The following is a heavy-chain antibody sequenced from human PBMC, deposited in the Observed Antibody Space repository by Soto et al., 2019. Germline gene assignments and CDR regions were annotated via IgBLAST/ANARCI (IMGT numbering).Heavy chain of an antibody. Sequence: PGGSLRLSCAASGFIFGSCALNWVRQAPGKGLEWVSGISASGGTTNYADSVKGRFTISRDNSRNTLYLQMNSLRAEDTALYYCAKVTSSGWYYFESWGQGTLVTVSS. CDR3: AKVTSSGWYYFES. CDR1: GFIFGSCA. D-gene: IGHD6-19*01. V-gene: IGHV3-23*01. CDR2: ISASGGTT. J-gene: IGHJ4*02.